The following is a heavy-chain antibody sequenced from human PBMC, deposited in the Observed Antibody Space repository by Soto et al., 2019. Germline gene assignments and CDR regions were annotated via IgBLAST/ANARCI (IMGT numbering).Heavy chain of an antibody. D-gene: IGHD6-13*01. CDR2: IYNSGTT. CDR3: ARRKGTVAAAGTRGGYYYYMDV. V-gene: IGHV4-59*01. J-gene: IGHJ6*03. CDR1: GGSIRSYC. Sequence: SETLSLTCTVSGGSIRSYCWTWIRQPPGEGLEWIGYIYNSGTTNYNPSLKSRVTISVDTSKNQFSLKLSSVTAADTAVYYCARRKGTVAAAGTRGGYYYYMDVWGKGTTVTAP.